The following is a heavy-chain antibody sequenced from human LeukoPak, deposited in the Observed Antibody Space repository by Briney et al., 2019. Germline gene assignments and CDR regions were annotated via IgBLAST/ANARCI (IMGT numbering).Heavy chain of an antibody. CDR3: ATTKIDFGDYLDY. CDR2: ITPRSGTP. CDR1: GDTFNTYN. Sequence: ASVKVSCKASGDTFNTYNIHRVRQAPRQGLEWIGRITPRSGTPYYAQKFQGRVTITTDESTNTAYMDLSSLRSEDTAVYYCATTKIDFGDYLDYWGQGTLVTVSS. V-gene: IGHV1-69*05. D-gene: IGHD4-17*01. J-gene: IGHJ4*02.